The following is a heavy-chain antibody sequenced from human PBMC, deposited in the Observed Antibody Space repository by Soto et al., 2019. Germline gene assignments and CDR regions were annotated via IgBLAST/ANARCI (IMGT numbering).Heavy chain of an antibody. CDR1: GGSVSSGSYY. D-gene: IGHD4-4*01. V-gene: IGHV4-61*01. Sequence: QVQLQESGPGLVKPSETLSLTCTVSGGSVSSGSYYWSWIRQPPGKGLEWIGYIYYSGSTNYNPSLKSRVTISVDTSKTQFSLKLSSVTAADTAVYYCARALGSYSNHYYYYGMDVWGQGTTVTVSS. CDR3: ARALGSYSNHYYYYGMDV. J-gene: IGHJ6*02. CDR2: IYYSGST.